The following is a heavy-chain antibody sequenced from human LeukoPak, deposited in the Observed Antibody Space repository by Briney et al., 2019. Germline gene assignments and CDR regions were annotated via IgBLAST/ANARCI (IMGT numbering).Heavy chain of an antibody. V-gene: IGHV1-69*05. CDR3: ALTGYYDGSGYYYYPPFDY. D-gene: IGHD3-22*01. Sequence: GASVKVSCKASGGTFSSYAISWVRQAPGQGLEWMGRIIPIFGTANYAQKFQGRVTITTDESTSTAYMELSSLRSEDTAVYYCALTGYYDGSGYYYYPPFDYWGQGTLVTVSS. CDR2: IIPIFGTA. J-gene: IGHJ4*02. CDR1: GGTFSSYA.